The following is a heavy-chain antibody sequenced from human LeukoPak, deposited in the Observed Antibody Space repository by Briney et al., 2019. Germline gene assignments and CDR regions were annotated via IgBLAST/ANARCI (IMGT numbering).Heavy chain of an antibody. CDR3: ARQWFGELLYPNLFDY. Sequence: GASVKVSCKASGYTFTSYGISWVRQAPGQGLEWMGWISAYNGNTNYAQKLQGRVTMTTDTSTSTAYMELRSLRSDDTAVYYCARQWFGELLYPNLFDYWGQGTLVTVSS. CDR2: ISAYNGNT. D-gene: IGHD3-10*01. CDR1: GYTFTSYG. V-gene: IGHV1-18*01. J-gene: IGHJ4*02.